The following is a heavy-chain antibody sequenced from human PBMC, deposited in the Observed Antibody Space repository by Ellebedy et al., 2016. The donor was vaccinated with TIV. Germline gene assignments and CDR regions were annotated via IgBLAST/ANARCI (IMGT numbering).Heavy chain of an antibody. Sequence: ASVKVSCKTSGYTFTAYHIHWVRQAPGQGLEWMGWVYPKNGDTTYAQKFQGRITMTRDTSTTTVYMELSSLRSEDTAVYYCAAAAIRPARLYYYYGMDVWGQGTTVTVSS. V-gene: IGHV1-2*02. J-gene: IGHJ6*02. D-gene: IGHD2-2*01. CDR2: VYPKNGDT. CDR1: GYTFTAYH. CDR3: AAAAIRPARLYYYYGMDV.